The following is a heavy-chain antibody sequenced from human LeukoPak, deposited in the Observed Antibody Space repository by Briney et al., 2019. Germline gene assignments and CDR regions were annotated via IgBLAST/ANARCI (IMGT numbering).Heavy chain of an antibody. Sequence: GGSLRLSCAASGFTFSSYAMSWVRQAPGKGLEWVSAISGSGGSTYYADSVKGRFTISRDNSKNTLYLQMNSLRAEDTAVYYCAKPLRSCSSTSCYGVRYYYYYGMDVWGQGTTVTVSS. CDR3: AKPLRSCSSTSCYGVRYYYYYGMDV. D-gene: IGHD2-2*01. V-gene: IGHV3-23*01. CDR2: ISGSGGST. J-gene: IGHJ6*02. CDR1: GFTFSSYA.